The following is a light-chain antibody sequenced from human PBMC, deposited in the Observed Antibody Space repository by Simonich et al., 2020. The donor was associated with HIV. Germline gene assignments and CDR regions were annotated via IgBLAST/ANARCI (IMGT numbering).Light chain of an antibody. Sequence: EIVLTQSPGTLSLSPGEGATLSCRASQSVISNLAWYQQKPGQAPRLLIYGASTRATGIPARFSGSGSGTDFTLTISSLEPEDFAVYYCQQRSNWPLTFGGGTKVEIK. CDR2: GAS. CDR3: QQRSNWPLT. J-gene: IGKJ4*01. CDR1: QSVISN. V-gene: IGKV3-11*01.